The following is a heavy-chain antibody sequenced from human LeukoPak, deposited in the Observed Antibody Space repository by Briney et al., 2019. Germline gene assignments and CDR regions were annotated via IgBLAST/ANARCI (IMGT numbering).Heavy chain of an antibody. CDR1: GGSISSYY. CDR2: IYTSGST. D-gene: IGHD3-10*01. Sequence: SETLSLTCTVSGGSISSYYWSWIRQPAGKGLEWIGRIYTSGSTNYNPSLKSRVTMSVDTSKNQFSLKLSSVTAADTAVYYCARDGRYYGSGSYYKDPVYYYYCYMDVWGKGTTVTVSS. J-gene: IGHJ6*03. V-gene: IGHV4-4*07. CDR3: ARDGRYYGSGSYYKDPVYYYYCYMDV.